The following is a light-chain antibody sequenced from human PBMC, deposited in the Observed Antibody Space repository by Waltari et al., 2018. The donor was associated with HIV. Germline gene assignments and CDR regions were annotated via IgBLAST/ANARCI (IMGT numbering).Light chain of an antibody. CDR2: GNS. V-gene: IGLV1-40*01. Sequence: QSVLTQPPSVSGAPGQRVTISCTGSSSNIGAGYDVHWYQQLPGTAPKLLIYGNSNRPSGVPDRFSVAKSGTSASRAITGLQAEDEADYYCQSYDSSLSALYVFGTGTKVTVL. CDR3: QSYDSSLSALYV. J-gene: IGLJ1*01. CDR1: SSNIGAGYD.